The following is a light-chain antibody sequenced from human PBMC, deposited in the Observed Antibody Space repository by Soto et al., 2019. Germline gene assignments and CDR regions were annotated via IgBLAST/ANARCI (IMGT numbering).Light chain of an antibody. V-gene: IGKV1D-8*03. CDR2: AAS. Sequence: VIWMTQSPSLLSASTGDRFTISCLMSQGISSYLAWYQQKAGKAPELLIYAASTLQSGVPSRFSGSGSGTDFTLSINSLQPEDFATYYCQQAYSFPITFGQGTLLEIK. J-gene: IGKJ5*01. CDR3: QQAYSFPIT. CDR1: QGISSY.